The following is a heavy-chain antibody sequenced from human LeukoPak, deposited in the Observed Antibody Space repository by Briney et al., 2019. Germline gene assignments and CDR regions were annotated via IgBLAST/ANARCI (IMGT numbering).Heavy chain of an antibody. CDR3: ARHARIAARSVAFDI. Sequence: GESLKISCKGSGYSFTSYWIGWVRQMPGKGLERMGIIYPGDSDTRYSPSFQGQVTISADKSISTAYLQWSSLKASDTAMYYCARHARIAARSVAFDIWGQGTMVTVSS. V-gene: IGHV5-51*01. CDR2: IYPGDSDT. J-gene: IGHJ3*02. D-gene: IGHD6-6*01. CDR1: GYSFTSYW.